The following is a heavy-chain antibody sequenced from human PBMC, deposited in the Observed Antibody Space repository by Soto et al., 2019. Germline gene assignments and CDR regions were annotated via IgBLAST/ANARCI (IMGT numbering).Heavy chain of an antibody. CDR2: IIPIFGTA. J-gene: IGHJ4*02. V-gene: IGHV1-69*13. Sequence: QVQLVQSGAEVKNSGASVKVSCKASGGTFSSYAISWVRQAPGQGLEWMGGIIPIFGTANYAQKFQGRVTITADESTSTAYMELSSLRSEDTAVYYCARKGRLWSQYYFDYWGQGTLVTVSS. CDR1: GGTFSSYA. CDR3: ARKGRLWSQYYFDY. D-gene: IGHD5-18*01.